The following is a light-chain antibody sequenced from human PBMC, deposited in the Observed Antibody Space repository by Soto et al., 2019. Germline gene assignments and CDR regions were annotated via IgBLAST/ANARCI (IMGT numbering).Light chain of an antibody. J-gene: IGLJ3*02. Sequence: QAVVTQEPSLTVSPGGTVTLTCGSSTGPVTSVHYPYWFQQKPGQAPRTLIYDASNKQSWTPARFSGSLLGGKAALTLSGAQPEDEAEYYCLLSYSGAVMFGGGTKLTVL. CDR2: DAS. CDR3: LLSYSGAVM. CDR1: TGPVTSVHY. V-gene: IGLV7-46*01.